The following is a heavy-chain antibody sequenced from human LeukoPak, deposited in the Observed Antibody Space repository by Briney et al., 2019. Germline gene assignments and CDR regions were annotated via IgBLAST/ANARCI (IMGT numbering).Heavy chain of an antibody. J-gene: IGHJ5*02. Sequence: PSETLSLTCTVSGGSISSYYWSWIRQPPGKGLEWIGYIYYSGSTNYNPSLKSRVTISVDTSKNQFSLKLSSVTAADTAVYYCARFTREGLWFGESPFDPWGQGTLVTVSS. CDR2: IYYSGST. V-gene: IGHV4-59*08. CDR3: ARFTREGLWFGESPFDP. D-gene: IGHD3-10*01. CDR1: GGSISSYY.